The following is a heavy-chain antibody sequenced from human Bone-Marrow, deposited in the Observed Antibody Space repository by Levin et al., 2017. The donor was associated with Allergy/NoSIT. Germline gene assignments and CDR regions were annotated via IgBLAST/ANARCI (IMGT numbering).Heavy chain of an antibody. CDR2: ISHGGST. CDR3: ARGVRYSCSATSYDY. Sequence: SETLSPTCAVYGGSFSGYYWTWIRQPPGKRLEWIGEISHGGSTHYSPSLKSPVTISVDTSKNQVSLRLSSVTAADTAVYYCARGVRYSCSATSYDYWGRGTLVTVAS. V-gene: IGHV4-34*01. J-gene: IGHJ4*02. D-gene: IGHD3-10*01. CDR1: GGSFSGYY.